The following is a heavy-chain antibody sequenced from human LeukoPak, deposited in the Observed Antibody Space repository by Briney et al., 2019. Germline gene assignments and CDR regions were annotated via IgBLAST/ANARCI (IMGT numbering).Heavy chain of an antibody. D-gene: IGHD3-22*01. V-gene: IGHV3-23*01. CDR3: ARDLSPWDDSRGYSAY. CDR1: GFTFSAYA. J-gene: IGHJ4*02. Sequence: HPGGSLRLSCAASGFTFSAYAMNWVRQAPGKGLEWVSGTSGSGSSIYYADSVRGRFTISRDNSKNTLYLQMNSLRAEDTAVYYFARDLSPWDDSRGYSAYWGQGPLVTVSS. CDR2: TSGSGSSI.